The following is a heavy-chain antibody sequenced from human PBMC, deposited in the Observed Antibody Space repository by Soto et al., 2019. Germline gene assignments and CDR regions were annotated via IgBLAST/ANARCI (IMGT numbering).Heavy chain of an antibody. J-gene: IGHJ4*02. D-gene: IGHD3-22*01. V-gene: IGHV3-30-3*01. CDR3: ASDRSGYYLFDY. Sequence: GGSLRLSCAASGFTFSSYAMHWVRQAPGKGLEWVAVISYDGSNKYYADSVKGRFTISRDNSKNTLYLQMNSLRAEDTAVYYCASDRSGYYLFDYWSQGPLVTVSS. CDR2: ISYDGSNK. CDR1: GFTFSSYA.